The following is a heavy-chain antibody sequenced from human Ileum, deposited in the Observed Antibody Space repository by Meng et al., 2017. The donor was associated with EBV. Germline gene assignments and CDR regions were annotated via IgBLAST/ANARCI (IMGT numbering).Heavy chain of an antibody. D-gene: IGHD5-24*01. Sequence: QVQLVQSGAEEKKTVSSVKFSCKASGYTITNYDISWVRQATGQWLEWMGWMNPKTGTAHYAQKFQGRVSMTRDTSITTAYMELSSLTSEDTAVYYCVRTLERGDYWGQGTLVTVSS. CDR2: MNPKTGTA. CDR3: VRTLERGDY. J-gene: IGHJ4*02. V-gene: IGHV1-8*01. CDR1: GYTITNYD.